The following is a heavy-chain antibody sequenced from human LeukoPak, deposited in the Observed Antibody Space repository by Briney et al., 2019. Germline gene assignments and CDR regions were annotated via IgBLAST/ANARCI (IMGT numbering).Heavy chain of an antibody. J-gene: IGHJ3*02. CDR3: ARAYSYGNDAFDI. CDR1: GYTFTGYY. CDR2: INPNSGGT. D-gene: IGHD5-18*01. Sequence: ASVKVSCKASGYTFTGYYMHWVRQAPGQGLEWMGWINPNSGGTNYAQKFQGRVTMTRDTSISTAYMELSRLRSDDTAVYYCARAYSYGNDAFDIWGKGKMVTVSS. V-gene: IGHV1-2*02.